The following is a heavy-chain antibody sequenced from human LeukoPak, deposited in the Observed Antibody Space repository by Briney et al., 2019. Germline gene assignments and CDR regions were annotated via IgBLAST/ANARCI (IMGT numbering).Heavy chain of an antibody. Sequence: PSETLSLTCTVSNYFITTAYYWGWIRQPPGKGLEWIGSSFHDGVTYYNPSLKGRVTISLESSTNQFSLKLGSVTAADTAVYYCARKFGVAYYGDPRGSFDVWSPGTLVTVSS. CDR2: SFHDGVT. J-gene: IGHJ3*01. CDR3: ARKFGVAYYGDPRGSFDV. D-gene: IGHD4-17*01. V-gene: IGHV4-38-2*02. CDR1: NYFITTAYY.